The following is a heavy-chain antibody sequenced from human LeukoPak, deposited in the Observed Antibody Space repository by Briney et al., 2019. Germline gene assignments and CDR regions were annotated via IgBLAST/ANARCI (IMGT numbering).Heavy chain of an antibody. CDR1: GFTLISYW. V-gene: IGHV3-7*03. CDR2: IKQEGSEK. CDR3: ARSVLGYGDYEEH. D-gene: IGHD4-17*01. J-gene: IGHJ4*02. Sequence: GGSLRLSCAASGFTLISYWVTWVGQAAGKGREGVANIKQEGSEKYHVAAVKGRFTIYRDNAKNSLYLQMHSLRAEDTAVYYCARSVLGYGDYEEHWGQGTLVTVSS.